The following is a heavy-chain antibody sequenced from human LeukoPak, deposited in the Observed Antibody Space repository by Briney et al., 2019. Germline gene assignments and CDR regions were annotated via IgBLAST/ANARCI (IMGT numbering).Heavy chain of an antibody. CDR1: GDXIGSYF. V-gene: IGHV4-59*12. D-gene: IGHD5-12*01. Sequence: LETLSLTCTVSGDXIGSYFWRWVRRPPGKGLEGVGYIYYRGTTSYNPFLKSRVTISVDTSKNQFSLKLNSVTAADTAVYYCARLPRYGGYDHFDYWGQGILVIVSS. J-gene: IGHJ4*02. CDR2: IYYRGTT. CDR3: ARLPRYGGYDHFDY.